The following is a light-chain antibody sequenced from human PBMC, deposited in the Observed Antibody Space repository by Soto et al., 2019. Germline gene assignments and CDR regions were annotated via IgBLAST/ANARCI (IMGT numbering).Light chain of an antibody. CDR1: SSDVGGYNS. CDR3: CSYAGSYTDV. CDR2: DVS. J-gene: IGLJ1*01. Sequence: QSALTQPRSVSGSPGQSVTISCTGTSSDVGGYNSVSWYHQLPGKAPKLLIYDVSKRPSGVPGRFSASRSGNTASLTISGLQAEDEAEYYCCSYAGSYTDVFGSGTKLTVL. V-gene: IGLV2-11*01.